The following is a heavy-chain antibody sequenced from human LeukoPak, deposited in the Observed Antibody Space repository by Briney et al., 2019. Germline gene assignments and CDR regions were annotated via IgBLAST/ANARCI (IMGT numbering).Heavy chain of an antibody. D-gene: IGHD3-10*01. CDR1: GGSISSYY. CDR3: ARSVNYGSGLIRGAFDI. J-gene: IGHJ3*02. V-gene: IGHV4-59*01. Sequence: SETLSLTCTVSGGSISSYYWSWLRQPPGKGLEWIGYIYYSGSTNYNPSLKSRVTISVDTSKNQFSLKLSSVTAADTAVYYCARSVNYGSGLIRGAFDIWGQGTMVTVSS. CDR2: IYYSGST.